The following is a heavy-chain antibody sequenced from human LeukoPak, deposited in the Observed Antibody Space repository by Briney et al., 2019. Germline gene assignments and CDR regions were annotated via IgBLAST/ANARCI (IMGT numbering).Heavy chain of an antibody. Sequence: SETLSLTCAAYGGSFSGYYWSWIRQPPGKGLEWIGEINHSGSTNYNPSLKSRVTISVDTSKNQFSLKLSSVTAADTAVYYCARADDGNFDYWGQGTLVTVSS. J-gene: IGHJ4*02. CDR3: ARADDGNFDY. CDR2: INHSGST. D-gene: IGHD4-23*01. V-gene: IGHV4-34*01. CDR1: GGSFSGYY.